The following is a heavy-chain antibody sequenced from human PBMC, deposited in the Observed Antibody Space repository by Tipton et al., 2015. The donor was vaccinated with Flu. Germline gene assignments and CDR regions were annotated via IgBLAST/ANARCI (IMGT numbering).Heavy chain of an antibody. Sequence: TLSLTCTVSGGSISSYYWSWIRQPAGKGLEWIGRIYTSGSTNYNPSLKSRVTMSVDTSKNQFSLKLSSVTAADTAVYYCARDGGRITMIVGGAFDIWGKGTMVTVSS. D-gene: IGHD3-22*01. CDR1: GGSISSYY. J-gene: IGHJ3*02. V-gene: IGHV4-4*07. CDR2: IYTSGST. CDR3: ARDGGRITMIVGGAFDI.